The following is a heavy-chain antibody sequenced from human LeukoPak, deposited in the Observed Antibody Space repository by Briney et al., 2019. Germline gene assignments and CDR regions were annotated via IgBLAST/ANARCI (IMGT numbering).Heavy chain of an antibody. CDR1: GYTFTGYY. CDR3: ARADYDSSGYYYGNDY. J-gene: IGHJ4*02. Sequence: GASVKVSCKASGYTFTGYYMHWVRQAPGQALEWMGWMNPNSGGTNYAQKFQGRVTMTRDTSISTAYMELSRLRSDDTAVYYCARADYDSSGYYYGNDYWGQGTLVTVSS. D-gene: IGHD3-22*01. CDR2: MNPNSGGT. V-gene: IGHV1-2*02.